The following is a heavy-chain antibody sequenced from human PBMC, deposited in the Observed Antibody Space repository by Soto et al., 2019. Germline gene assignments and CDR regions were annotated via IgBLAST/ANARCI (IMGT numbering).Heavy chain of an antibody. Sequence: EVQLVESGGGLVKPGGSLRLSCAASGFTFSSYSMNWVRQAPGKGLEWVSSISSSSSYIYYADSVKGRFTISRDNAKNSLYLQMNSLRAEDTAVYYCAREKRGSGWQSIDYWGQGTLVTVSS. D-gene: IGHD6-19*01. V-gene: IGHV3-21*01. CDR2: ISSSSSYI. CDR3: AREKRGSGWQSIDY. CDR1: GFTFSSYS. J-gene: IGHJ4*02.